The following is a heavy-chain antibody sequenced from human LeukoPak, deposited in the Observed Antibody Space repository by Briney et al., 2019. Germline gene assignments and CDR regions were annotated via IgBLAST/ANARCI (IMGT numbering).Heavy chain of an antibody. D-gene: IGHD3-9*01. CDR1: GGSISSGGYS. CDR3: ASTSYYDILTGPNFDYYMDV. J-gene: IGHJ6*03. Sequence: SETLSLTCAVSGGSISSGGYSWSWIRQPPGKGLEWIGYIYYSGSTYYNPSLKSRVTISVDTSKNQFSLKLSSVTAADTAVYYCASTSYYDILTGPNFDYYMDVWGKGITVTVSS. V-gene: IGHV4-30-4*07. CDR2: IYYSGST.